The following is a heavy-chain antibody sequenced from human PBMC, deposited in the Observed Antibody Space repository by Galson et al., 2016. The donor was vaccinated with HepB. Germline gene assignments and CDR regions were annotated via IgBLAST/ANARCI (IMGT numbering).Heavy chain of an antibody. V-gene: IGHV3-23*01. CDR3: AKGVPHPTAVHTGGYYYYGMDV. Sequence: SLRLSCAVSQLSISSSAMSWVRQAPGKGLEWVSSISAGGGSEYTDSVKGRFTTSRDISKNTLYLQMNTPRAEDTAVYYCAKGVPHPTAVHTGGYYYYGMDVWGQGTTVTVSS. CDR2: ISAGGGSE. D-gene: IGHD2-15*01. CDR1: QLSISSSA. J-gene: IGHJ6*02.